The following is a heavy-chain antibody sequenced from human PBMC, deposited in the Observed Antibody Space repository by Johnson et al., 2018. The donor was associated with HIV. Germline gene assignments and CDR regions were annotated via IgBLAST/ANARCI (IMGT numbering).Heavy chain of an antibody. CDR1: GFTVSSNY. V-gene: IGHV3-66*03. J-gene: IGHJ3*02. CDR3: AKVGATVITPRGEAFDI. D-gene: IGHD4-23*01. Sequence: VQLVESGGGLIQPGGSLRLSCAASGFTVSSNYMSWVRQAPGKGLEWVSVIYSGGSKYYADSVKGRFTIYRDNSKNTLYLQMNSLRAEDTAVYYCAKVGATVITPRGEAFDIWGQGTMVTVSS. CDR2: IYSGGSK.